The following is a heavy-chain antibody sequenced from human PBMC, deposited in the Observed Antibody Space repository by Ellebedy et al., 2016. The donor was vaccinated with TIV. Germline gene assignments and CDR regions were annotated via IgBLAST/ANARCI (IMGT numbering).Heavy chain of an antibody. CDR3: RPGHYSDA. J-gene: IGHJ4*02. V-gene: IGHV3-23*01. Sequence: GGSLRLSXAASGFSLSNSFMSWIRQAPGKGLEWVSTLTADGRSTYFADSVKGRFTISRDNSKNTVYLQMNSLRSEDTAVYYCRPGHYSDAWGQGTQVTVSS. CDR1: GFSLSNSF. CDR2: LTADGRST.